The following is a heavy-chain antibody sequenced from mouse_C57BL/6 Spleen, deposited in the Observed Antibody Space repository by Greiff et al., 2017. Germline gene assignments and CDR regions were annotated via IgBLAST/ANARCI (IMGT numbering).Heavy chain of an antibody. J-gene: IGHJ4*01. CDR3: ASIYYYDYYAMDY. V-gene: IGHV1-39*01. Sequence: EVQLQQSGPELVKPGASVKISCKASGYSFTDYNMNWVKQSNGKSLEWIGVINPNYGTTSYNQKFKGKATLTVDQSSSTAYMQLNSLASEDSAVYYCASIYYYDYYAMDYWGQGTSVTVSS. CDR2: INPNYGTT. CDR1: GYSFTDYN. D-gene: IGHD1-1*01.